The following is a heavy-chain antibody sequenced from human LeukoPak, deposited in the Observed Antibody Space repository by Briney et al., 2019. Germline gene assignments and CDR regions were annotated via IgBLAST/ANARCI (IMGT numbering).Heavy chain of an antibody. V-gene: IGHV4-38-2*02. CDR3: ARGVWFGGNWFDP. J-gene: IGHJ5*02. Sequence: SETLSLTCTVSGYSISSGYYWGWIRQPPGKGLKWIGSIYHSGSTYYNPSLKSRVTISVDTSKNQFSLKVTSVTAADTAVYYCARGVWFGGNWFDPWGQGTLVTVSS. CDR2: IYHSGST. D-gene: IGHD3-10*01. CDR1: GYSISSGYY.